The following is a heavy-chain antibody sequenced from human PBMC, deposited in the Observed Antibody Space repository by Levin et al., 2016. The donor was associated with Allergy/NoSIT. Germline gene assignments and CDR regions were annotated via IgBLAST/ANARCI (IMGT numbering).Heavy chain of an antibody. CDR1: GYTFSDYY. V-gene: IGHV1-2*02. Sequence: ASVKVSCKASGYTFSDYYMHWVRQAPGQGLEWMGWINPNSGGTNYAQKFQGRVIMTRDTSISTAYMELSSLRSDDTAVYYCARGGLHCTSTSCYGMDVWGQGTTVTVSS. D-gene: IGHD2-2*01. CDR2: INPNSGGT. CDR3: ARGGLHCTSTSCYGMDV. J-gene: IGHJ6*02.